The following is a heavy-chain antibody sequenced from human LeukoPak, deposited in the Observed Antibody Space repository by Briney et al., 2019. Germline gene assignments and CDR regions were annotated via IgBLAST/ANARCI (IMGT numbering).Heavy chain of an antibody. V-gene: IGHV3-48*01. J-gene: IGHJ4*02. D-gene: IGHD1-14*01. CDR2: ISGTGSTI. Sequence: GGSLRLSCAASGFTFSSYSMTWVRQAPGKGLEWVSYISGTGSTIYYADSVKGRFTISRDTAKNSLYLQMNSLRAEDSAVYYCARDRSRIESPVDYWGQGTLVTVSS. CDR1: GFTFSSYS. CDR3: ARDRSRIESPVDY.